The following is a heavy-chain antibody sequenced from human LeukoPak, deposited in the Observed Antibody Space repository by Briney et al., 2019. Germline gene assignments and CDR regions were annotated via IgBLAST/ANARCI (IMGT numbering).Heavy chain of an antibody. V-gene: IGHV3-9*03. CDR2: ISWNSGSI. J-gene: IGHJ3*02. Sequence: TGGSLRLSCAASGFTFDDYAMHWVRQAPGKGLEWVSGISWNSGSIGYADSVKGRFTISRDNAKNSLYLQMNSLRAEDMALYYCAKGMARGRFDAFDIWGQGTMVTVSS. D-gene: IGHD5-24*01. CDR1: GFTFDDYA. CDR3: AKGMARGRFDAFDI.